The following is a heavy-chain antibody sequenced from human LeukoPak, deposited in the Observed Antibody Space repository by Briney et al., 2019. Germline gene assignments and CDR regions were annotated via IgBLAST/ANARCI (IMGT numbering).Heavy chain of an antibody. D-gene: IGHD6-19*01. CDR2: TYYRSKWYN. CDR3: ARGSPRHLAY. CDR1: GDSVSSNSAT. V-gene: IGHV6-1*01. J-gene: IGHJ4*02. Sequence: SQTLSLTCAISGDSVSSNSATWNWIRQSPSRGLAWLGRTYYRSKWYNEYAVSVKSRITINPDTSKNQFSLQLNSVTPDDTAVYFCARGSPRHLAYWGQGTLVTVSS.